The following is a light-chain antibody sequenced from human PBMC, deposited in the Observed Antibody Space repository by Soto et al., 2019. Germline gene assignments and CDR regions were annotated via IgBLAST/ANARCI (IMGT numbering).Light chain of an antibody. CDR2: EVS. J-gene: IGLJ1*01. Sequence: QSALTQPPSASGSPGQSVTISCTGTSSDVGGYNYVSWYQQHPVKAPKLIISEVSKRPSGVPDRFSGSKSGKTASLTVSGLQAEDEADYYCTSHAGSKHYVFGPGTKVTV. CDR1: SSDVGGYNY. V-gene: IGLV2-8*01. CDR3: TSHAGSKHYV.